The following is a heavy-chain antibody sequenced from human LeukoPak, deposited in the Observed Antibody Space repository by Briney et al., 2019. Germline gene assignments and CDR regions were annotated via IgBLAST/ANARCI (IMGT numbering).Heavy chain of an antibody. J-gene: IGHJ5*02. CDR1: GFTFSSYA. D-gene: IGHD3-10*01. CDR3: ARGWGYGSGSWRTWFDP. Sequence: GGSLRLSCAASGFTFSSYAMSWVRQAPGKGLEWVSGISGSGGSTYYGDSVKGGFTVSRDNSKNTLYLQMTSLRAEDTAVYYCARGWGYGSGSWRTWFDPWGQGTLVTVSS. V-gene: IGHV3-23*01. CDR2: ISGSGGST.